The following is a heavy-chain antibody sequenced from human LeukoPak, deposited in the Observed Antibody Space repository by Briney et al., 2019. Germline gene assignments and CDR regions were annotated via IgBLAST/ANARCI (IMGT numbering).Heavy chain of an antibody. Sequence: SETLSLTCAVYGGSFSGYYWSWIRQPPGKGLEWIGEINHSGSTNYNPSLKSRVTISVDTSKNQFSLKLSSVTAADTAFYYCARGGFYDSSGYPNPLDYWGQGTLVTVSS. CDR1: GGSFSGYY. D-gene: IGHD3-22*01. CDR3: ARGGFYDSSGYPNPLDY. CDR2: INHSGST. V-gene: IGHV4-34*01. J-gene: IGHJ4*02.